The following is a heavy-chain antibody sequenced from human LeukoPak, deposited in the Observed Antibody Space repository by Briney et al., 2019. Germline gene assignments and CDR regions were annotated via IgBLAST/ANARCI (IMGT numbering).Heavy chain of an antibody. CDR1: GDSVSSNSAA. Sequence: SQTLSLTCAISGDSVSSNSAAWNWIRQSPSRGLEWLGRTYYRSKWYNDYAVSVKSLITINPDTSKNQFSLQLNSVTPEDTAVYYCARFSLWFGELEFDYWGQGTLVTVSS. J-gene: IGHJ4*02. D-gene: IGHD3-10*01. CDR2: TYYRSKWYN. CDR3: ARFSLWFGELEFDY. V-gene: IGHV6-1*01.